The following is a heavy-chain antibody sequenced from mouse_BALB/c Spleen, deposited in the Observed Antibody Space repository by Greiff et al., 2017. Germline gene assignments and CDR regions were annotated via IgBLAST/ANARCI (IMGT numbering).Heavy chain of an antibody. CDR1: GYTFTSYW. J-gene: IGHJ2*01. CDR2: INPSTGYT. CDR3: AGNYGNYVLDY. Sequence: VQLQQSAAELAKPGASVKMSCKASGYTFTSYWMHWVKQRPGQGLEWIGYINPSTGYTEYNQKFKDKATLTADKSSSTAYMQLSSLTSEDSAVYYCAGNYGNYVLDYWGQGTTLTVSS. D-gene: IGHD2-1*01. V-gene: IGHV1-4*02.